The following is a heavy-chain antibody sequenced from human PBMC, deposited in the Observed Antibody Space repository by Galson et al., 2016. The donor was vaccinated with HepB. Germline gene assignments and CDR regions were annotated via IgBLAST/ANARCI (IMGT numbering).Heavy chain of an antibody. V-gene: IGHV3-23*01. Sequence: SLRLSCAASGFTFSNYDMNWVRQAPGKGLEWVSNINYSGDRTYYADSVKGRFTISRDNSKNTLYLQMSNLRVEDTALYYCAREEPCYDSSSYCDYWGQGALATVSS. CDR3: AREEPCYDSSSYCDY. D-gene: IGHD3-22*01. CDR1: GFTFSNYD. CDR2: INYSGDRT. J-gene: IGHJ4*02.